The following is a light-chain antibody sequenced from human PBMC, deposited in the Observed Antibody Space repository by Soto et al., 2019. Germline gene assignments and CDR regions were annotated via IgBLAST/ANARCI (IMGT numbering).Light chain of an antibody. CDR2: ANF. Sequence: QSVLTQPPSLSGAPGQRVTISCTGSSSNIGAGYDVHWYQQVPGTAPKLLIYANFNRPSGVPDRFSGSKSGTSASLAITGLQAEDEADYYCQSHDNSLSGYVFRPGTKVTVL. CDR1: SSNIGAGYD. CDR3: QSHDNSLSGYV. J-gene: IGLJ1*01. V-gene: IGLV1-40*01.